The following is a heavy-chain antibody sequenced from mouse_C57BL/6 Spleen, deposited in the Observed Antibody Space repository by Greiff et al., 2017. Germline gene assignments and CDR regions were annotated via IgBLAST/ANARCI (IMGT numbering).Heavy chain of an antibody. J-gene: IGHJ4*01. CDR2: IDPEDGDT. CDR1: GFNIKDYY. V-gene: IGHV14-1*01. CDR3: TTLITTVVATDYAMDY. D-gene: IGHD1-1*01. Sequence: VQLQQSGAELVRPGASVKLSCTASGFNIKDYYMHWVKQRPEQGLEWIGRIDPEDGDTEYAPKFQGKATMTADTSSNTAYLQLSSLTSEDTAVYYCTTLITTVVATDYAMDYWGQGTSVTVSS.